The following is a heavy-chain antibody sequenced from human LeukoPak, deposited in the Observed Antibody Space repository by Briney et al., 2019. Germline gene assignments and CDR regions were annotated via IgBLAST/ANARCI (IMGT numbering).Heavy chain of an antibody. CDR2: IYHSGST. J-gene: IGHJ4*02. Sequence: SETLFLTCTVSGGSISSSSYYWGWIRQPPGKGLEWIGSIYHSGSTYYNPSLKSRVTISVDTSKNQFSLKLSSVTAADTAVYYCAREEAGCTNGVCYTGFDYWGQGTLVTVSS. CDR1: GGSISSSSYY. D-gene: IGHD2-8*01. V-gene: IGHV4-39*07. CDR3: AREEAGCTNGVCYTGFDY.